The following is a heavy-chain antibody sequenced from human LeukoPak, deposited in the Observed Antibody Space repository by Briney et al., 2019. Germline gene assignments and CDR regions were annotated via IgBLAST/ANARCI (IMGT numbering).Heavy chain of an antibody. CDR1: GFTFSTYA. J-gene: IGHJ4*02. Sequence: GGSLRLSCAASGFTFSTYAMSWVRQAPGKGLEWVSGISGSGGSTYYADSVKGRFTISRDNSKNTLYLQMSSLRAEDTAVYYCAKGKLDPFDYWGQGTLVTVSS. CDR2: ISGSGGST. V-gene: IGHV3-23*01. D-gene: IGHD1-1*01. CDR3: AKGKLDPFDY.